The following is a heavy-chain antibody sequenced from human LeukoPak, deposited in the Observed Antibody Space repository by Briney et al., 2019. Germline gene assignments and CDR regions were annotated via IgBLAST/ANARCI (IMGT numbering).Heavy chain of an antibody. CDR2: INPNSGGT. CDR3: ARVYPSGDYGDY. J-gene: IGHJ4*02. CDR1: GYTFTGYY. D-gene: IGHD6-25*01. V-gene: IGHV1-2*02. Sequence: ASVKVSCKASGYTFTGYYMHWVRQAPGQGLEWMGWINPNSGGTNYAQKFQGRVTMTRDTSISTAYMELSRLRSDDTAVYYCARVYPSGDYGDYWGQGTLVTVSS.